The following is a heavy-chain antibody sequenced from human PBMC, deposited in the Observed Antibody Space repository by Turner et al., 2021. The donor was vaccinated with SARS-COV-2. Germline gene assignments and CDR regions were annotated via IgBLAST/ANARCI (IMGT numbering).Heavy chain of an antibody. J-gene: IGHJ4*02. V-gene: IGHV1-69*02. Sequence: QVQLVQSGAEGKKPGSSVKVSCKASGGTLSSYTSSRVRQAPGQGVEGMGRIIPILGITNYAQKFQGRVTITADKSTSTAYMDLNSLRSEDTAVYYCASRWFGELPFDYWGQGTLVTVSS. CDR1: GGTLSSYT. CDR2: IIPILGIT. CDR3: ASRWFGELPFDY. D-gene: IGHD3-10*01.